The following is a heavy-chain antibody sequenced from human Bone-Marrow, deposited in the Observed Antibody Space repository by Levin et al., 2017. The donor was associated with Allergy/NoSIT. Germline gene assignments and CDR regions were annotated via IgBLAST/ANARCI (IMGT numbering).Heavy chain of an antibody. J-gene: IGHJ4*02. Sequence: SGPTLVKPTQTLTLTCTFSGFSLSTSGMCVSWIRQPPGKALEWLARIDWDDDKYYNTSLKTRLAISKDTSKNQVVLTMTNMDPLDTATYYCARATNHYYGRGFDYWGQGTLVTVSS. CDR2: IDWDDDK. V-gene: IGHV2-70*11. CDR1: GFSLSTSGMC. D-gene: IGHD3-10*01. CDR3: ARATNHYYGRGFDY.